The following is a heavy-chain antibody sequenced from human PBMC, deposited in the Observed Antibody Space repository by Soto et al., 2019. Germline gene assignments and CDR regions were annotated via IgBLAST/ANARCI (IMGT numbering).Heavy chain of an antibody. J-gene: IGHJ4*02. CDR3: TIDPRGKYYDGSGYYGYFDS. V-gene: IGHV1-18*01. CDR2: ISAYRDNT. CDR1: GYTFTSSG. D-gene: IGHD3-22*01. Sequence: ASVKVSCKASGYTFTSSGISWVRQAPGQGLEWMGWISAYRDNTNYAQKVQGRVTMTTDTSTSTAYMELRSLRSDDTAVYYCTIDPRGKYYDGSGYYGYFDSWGQGTLVTVSS.